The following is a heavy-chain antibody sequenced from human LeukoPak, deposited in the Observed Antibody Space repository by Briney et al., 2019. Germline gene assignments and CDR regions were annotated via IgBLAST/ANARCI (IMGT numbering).Heavy chain of an antibody. CDR2: INHSGST. J-gene: IGHJ1*01. CDR3: ARGDIAARLHI. CDR1: GGSFSGYY. D-gene: IGHD6-6*01. V-gene: IGHV4-34*01. Sequence: SETLSLTCAVYGGSFSGYYLSWIRQPPGKGLESIGEINHSGSTYYNPSLKSRVTISVDTSKSQFSLKMTSVTAADTAVYYCARGDIAARLHIWGQGTLVTVSS.